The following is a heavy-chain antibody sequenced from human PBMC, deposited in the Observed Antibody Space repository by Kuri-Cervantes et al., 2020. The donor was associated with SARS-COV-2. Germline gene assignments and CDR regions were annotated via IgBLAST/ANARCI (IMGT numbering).Heavy chain of an antibody. J-gene: IGHJ6*02. CDR1: GFSLSTSGMC. V-gene: IGHV2-5*08. Sequence: SGPTLVKPTQTLTLTCTFSGFSLSTSGMCVSWIRQPPGKALEWLALIYWDDDKRYSPSLKSRLTITKDTSKNQVVHTMTNMDPVDTATYYCARIPPGDAFGDGNYYYYYGMDVWGQGTTVTVSS. CDR2: IYWDDDK. CDR3: ARIPPGDAFGDGNYYYYYGMDV. D-gene: IGHD3-3*01.